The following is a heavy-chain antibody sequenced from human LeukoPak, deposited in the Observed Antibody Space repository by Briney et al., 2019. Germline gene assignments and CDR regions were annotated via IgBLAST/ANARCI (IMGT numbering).Heavy chain of an antibody. J-gene: IGHJ4*02. CDR1: GFTFSSYW. D-gene: IGHD4-17*01. CDR3: ARDPDYGDYVAFDY. CDR2: IKHDGSEK. V-gene: IGHV3-7*01. Sequence: GGSLRLSCTAYGFTFSSYWMSWVRQAPGKGLEWVANIKHDGSEKYYVDSVKGRFTISRDNAKNSLYLQMNSLRAEDTAVYYCARDPDYGDYVAFDYWGQGTLVTVSS.